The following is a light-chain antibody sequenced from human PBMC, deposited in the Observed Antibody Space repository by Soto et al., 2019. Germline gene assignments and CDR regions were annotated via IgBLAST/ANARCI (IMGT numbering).Light chain of an antibody. CDR1: QDISNY. CDR2: DAS. CDR3: QQFYSAPIT. V-gene: IGKV1-33*01. Sequence: EVTQSPASLSSSVGDRVTITCPASQDISNYLTWYQQKSGKAPKLLSYDASNLETGVPSRFSGSGSGTEFTLTISSLKPDDFETYYCQQFYSAPITFGQGTRLEIK. J-gene: IGKJ5*01.